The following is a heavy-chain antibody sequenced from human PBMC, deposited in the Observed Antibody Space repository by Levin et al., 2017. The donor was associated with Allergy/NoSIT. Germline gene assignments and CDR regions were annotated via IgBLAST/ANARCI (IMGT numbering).Heavy chain of an antibody. CDR1: GDSISSSSYY. Sequence: SETLSLTCSVSGDSISSSSYYWGWIRQPPGKGLEWIGSMLYSGNNYYNPSLKSRVTISIDTSKNQFSLKLSSVTAADTAVYFCARADYYDSSHIDYWGQGTLVTVSS. J-gene: IGHJ4*02. D-gene: IGHD3-22*01. CDR2: MLYSGNN. CDR3: ARADYYDSSHIDY. V-gene: IGHV4-39*07.